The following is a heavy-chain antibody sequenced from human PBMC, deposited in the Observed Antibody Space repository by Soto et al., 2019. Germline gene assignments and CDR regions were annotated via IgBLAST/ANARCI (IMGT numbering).Heavy chain of an antibody. CDR1: GGSISSYY. Sequence: SETLSLTCTVSGGSISSYYWSWIRQPPGKGLEWIGYIYYSGSTNYNPSLKSRVTISVDTSKNQFSLKLSSVTAADTAVYYCARTYSGYDGAPTFDYWGQGTLVTVSS. CDR3: ARTYSGYDGAPTFDY. J-gene: IGHJ4*02. CDR2: IYYSGST. D-gene: IGHD5-12*01. V-gene: IGHV4-59*01.